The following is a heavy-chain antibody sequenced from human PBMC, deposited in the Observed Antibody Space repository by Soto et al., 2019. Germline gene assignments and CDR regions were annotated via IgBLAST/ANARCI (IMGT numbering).Heavy chain of an antibody. V-gene: IGHV3-21*05. Sequence: GGSLRLSCAASGFSFRSYSINWIRQAPGKGLEWVSYISSSSSYTNYADSVKGRFTISRDNAKNSLYLQLNSLRPEDTAVYYCAVYGYGVSAAAYWGQGTLVTVSS. CDR2: ISSSSSYT. CDR1: GFSFRSYS. CDR3: AVYGYGVSAAAY. J-gene: IGHJ4*02. D-gene: IGHD4-17*01.